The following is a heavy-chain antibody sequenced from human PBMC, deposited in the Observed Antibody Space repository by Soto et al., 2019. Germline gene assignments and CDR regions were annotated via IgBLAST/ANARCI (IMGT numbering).Heavy chain of an antibody. CDR2: VYYSGST. J-gene: IGHJ4*02. D-gene: IGHD1-26*01. V-gene: IGHV4-59*03. CDR3: AWDLSY. CDR1: GGSISSNY. Sequence: QVQLQESGPRLVKPSENLSLTSTVSGGSISSNYWTWIRQPPGKGLEWIGYVYYSGSTNSNPSLKSRVTISVDTSKNQFSLKLNSVTAADTAVYYCAWDLSYWGQGILVSVSS.